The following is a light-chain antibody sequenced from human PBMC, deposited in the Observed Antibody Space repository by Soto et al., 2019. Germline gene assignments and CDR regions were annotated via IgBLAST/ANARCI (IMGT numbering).Light chain of an antibody. J-gene: IGLJ2*01. CDR2: EDN. Sequence: NFMLTQPHSVSESPGKTVTISCTRSSGSIASNYVQWYQQRPGSAPTTVIYEDNQRPSGVPYRFSGSIDSSSNSASLTISGLKTEDEADYYCQSYDSSNLVFGGGTKVTVL. V-gene: IGLV6-57*04. CDR1: SGSIASNY. CDR3: QSYDSSNLV.